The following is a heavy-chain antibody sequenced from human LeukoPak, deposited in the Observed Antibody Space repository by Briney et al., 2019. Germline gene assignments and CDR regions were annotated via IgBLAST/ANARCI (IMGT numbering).Heavy chain of an antibody. CDR1: GGSISSSSYY. Sequence: SSETLSLTCTVSGGSISSSSYYWGWIRQPPGKGLEWIGSIYYSGSTYYNPSLKSRVTISVDTSKNQFSLKLSSVTAADTAVYYCARQAAYYDFWSGYRRRVDLLDYWGQGTLVTVSS. V-gene: IGHV4-39*01. D-gene: IGHD3-3*01. CDR3: ARQAAYYDFWSGYRRRVDLLDY. CDR2: IYYSGST. J-gene: IGHJ4*02.